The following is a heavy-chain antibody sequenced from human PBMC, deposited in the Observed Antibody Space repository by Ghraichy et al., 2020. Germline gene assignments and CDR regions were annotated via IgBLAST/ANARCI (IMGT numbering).Heavy chain of an antibody. CDR1: GFTFSSYW. D-gene: IGHD5-18*01. Sequence: GGSLRLSCAASGFTFSSYWMHWVRQAPGKGLVWVSRINSDGSSTSYADSVKGRFTISRDNAKNTLYLQMNSLRAEDTAVYYCARGTRSYSLGHDYFDYSGQGTLVTVSS. CDR3: ARGTRSYSLGHDYFDY. V-gene: IGHV3-74*01. J-gene: IGHJ4*02. CDR2: INSDGSST.